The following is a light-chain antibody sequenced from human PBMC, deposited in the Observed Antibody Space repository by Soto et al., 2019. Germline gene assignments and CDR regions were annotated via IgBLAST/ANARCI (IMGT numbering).Light chain of an antibody. J-gene: IGLJ2*01. V-gene: IGLV2-8*01. Sequence: QSALTQPPSASGSPGQSVTISCTGTSNDVGGFYYVSWCQHHPGKAPKLMIYEVTKRPSGVPDRFSGSVSGNTASLTVSGLQAEDEADYYCSSYAGSNNPVFGGGTQLTVL. CDR3: SSYAGSNNPV. CDR1: SNDVGGFYY. CDR2: EVT.